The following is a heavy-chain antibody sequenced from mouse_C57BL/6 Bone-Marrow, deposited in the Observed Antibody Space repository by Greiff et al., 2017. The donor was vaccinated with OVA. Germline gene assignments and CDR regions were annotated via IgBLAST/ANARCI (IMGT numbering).Heavy chain of an antibody. J-gene: IGHJ1*03. CDR2: IDPENGDP. V-gene: IGHV14-4*01. Sequence: VQLQQSGAELVRPGASVKLSCTASGFNIKDDYMHWVKQRPEQGLAWIGWIDPENGDPAYASKFPGKAIITADTSSNTAYLQLSGLTSEDTAVYYYTTAEYFDVWGTGTTVTVSS. CDR3: TTAEYFDV. CDR1: GFNIKDDY.